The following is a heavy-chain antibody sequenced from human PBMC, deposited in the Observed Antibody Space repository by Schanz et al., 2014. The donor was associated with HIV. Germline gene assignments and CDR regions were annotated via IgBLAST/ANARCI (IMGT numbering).Heavy chain of an antibody. Sequence: EMQMLESGGGLVQPGGSLRLSCVTSGFTFSNYAVSWVRQAPGKGLEWVSVVSDSGGTTYYADSVKGRFTIARDNLKNTFYLQMNSLRVEDTALYYCVKGRGVRATYVQFDCWGQGTLVRVSS. CDR2: VSDSGGTT. CDR1: GFTFSNYA. CDR3: VKGRGVRATYVQFDC. D-gene: IGHD3-3*01. V-gene: IGHV3-23*01. J-gene: IGHJ4*02.